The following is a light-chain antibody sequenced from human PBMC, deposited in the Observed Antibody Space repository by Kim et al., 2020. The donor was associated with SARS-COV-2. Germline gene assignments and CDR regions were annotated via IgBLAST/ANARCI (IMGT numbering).Light chain of an antibody. CDR1: KLGDRY. V-gene: IGLV3-1*01. CDR3: QAWDSSTYV. Sequence: SYELTQPPSVSVSPGQTASITCGGDKLGDRYACWYQQKPGQSPVLVIYQDTKRPSGIPERFSGSNSGNTATLTISGTQAMDEADYYCQAWDSSTYVFGTGNKVTVL. J-gene: IGLJ1*01. CDR2: QDT.